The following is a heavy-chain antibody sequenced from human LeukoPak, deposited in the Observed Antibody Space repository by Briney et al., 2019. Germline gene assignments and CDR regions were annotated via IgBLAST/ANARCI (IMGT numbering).Heavy chain of an antibody. V-gene: IGHV4-39*01. CDR3: ARHDSSGYYPNYYYYGMDV. Sequence: SETLSLTCTVSGGSISSSSYYWGWIRQPLGKGLEWIGSIYYSGSTYYNPSLKSRVTISVDTSKNQFSLKLSSVAAADTAVYYCARHDSSGYYPNYYYYGMDVWGQGTTVTVSS. J-gene: IGHJ6*02. CDR1: GGSISSSSYY. D-gene: IGHD3-22*01. CDR2: IYYSGST.